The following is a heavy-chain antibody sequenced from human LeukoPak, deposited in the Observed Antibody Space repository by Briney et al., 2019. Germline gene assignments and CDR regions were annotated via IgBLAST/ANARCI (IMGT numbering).Heavy chain of an antibody. D-gene: IGHD6-19*01. Sequence: SETLSLTCAVYGGSFSGYYWSWIRQPPGKGLEWIGEINHSGSTNYNPSLKSRVTISVDTSKNQFSLKLRSVTAADTAVYYCARGRYSSGWYIARWFDPWGQGTLVTVSS. CDR1: GGSFSGYY. V-gene: IGHV4-34*01. J-gene: IGHJ5*02. CDR3: ARGRYSSGWYIARWFDP. CDR2: INHSGST.